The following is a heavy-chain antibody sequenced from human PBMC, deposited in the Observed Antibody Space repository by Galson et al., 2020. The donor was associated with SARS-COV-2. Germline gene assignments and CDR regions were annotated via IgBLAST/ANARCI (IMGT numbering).Heavy chain of an antibody. CDR1: GFTFSSYG. CDR2: IWYDGSNK. J-gene: IGHJ6*02. CDR3: ARDTPPRIAAAGNHGMDV. D-gene: IGHD6-13*01. Sequence: GGSLRLSCAASGFTFSSYGMHWVRQAPGKGLEWVAVIWYDGSNKYYADSVKGRFTISRDNSKNTLYLQMNSLRAEDTAVYYCARDTPPRIAAAGNHGMDVWGQGTTVTVSS. V-gene: IGHV3-33*01.